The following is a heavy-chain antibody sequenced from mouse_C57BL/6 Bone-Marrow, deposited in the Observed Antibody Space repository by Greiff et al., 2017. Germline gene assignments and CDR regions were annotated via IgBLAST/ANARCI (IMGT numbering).Heavy chain of an antibody. V-gene: IGHV1-47*01. D-gene: IGHD1-1*01. CDR1: GYTFTDYG. CDR3: ARGGYYGGYYFDV. J-gene: IGHJ1*03. CDR2: ISPYNGAI. Sequence: VQLLQSGAELVKPGASLKMSCKASGYTFTDYGMHWVKQTPGKSLEWIGYISPYNGAINYNEKFKGRATLTVDNSSSTVFLELPRLTSDDSAVYYCARGGYYGGYYFDVWGKGTTVTVSS.